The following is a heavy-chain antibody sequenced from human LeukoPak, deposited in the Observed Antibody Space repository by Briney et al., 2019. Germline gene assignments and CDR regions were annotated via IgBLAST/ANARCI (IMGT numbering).Heavy chain of an antibody. CDR3: AKGTLAGPLDY. Sequence: PGRSLRLSCAASGFTFDDYAMHWVRQAPGKGLEWVSGISWDSGSIGYADSVKGRFTISRDNAKNSLYLQMNSLRAEDMALYYCAKGTLAGPLDYWGQGTLVTVSS. J-gene: IGHJ4*02. CDR1: GFTFDDYA. CDR2: ISWDSGSI. V-gene: IGHV3-9*03.